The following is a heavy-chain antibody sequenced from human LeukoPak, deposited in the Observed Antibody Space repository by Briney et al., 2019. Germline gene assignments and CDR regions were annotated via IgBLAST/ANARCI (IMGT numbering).Heavy chain of an antibody. Sequence: ASVKVSCKASGYNFINDAISWVRQAPGQGLEWMGWINPYNGNSKYAQKFQGRVTMTTDTSTNTAYMELRSLRSDDTAVFFCARDRIAAAVLDYWGQGTLVTVSS. J-gene: IGHJ4*02. CDR1: GYNFINDA. CDR2: INPYNGNS. D-gene: IGHD6-13*01. CDR3: ARDRIAAAVLDY. V-gene: IGHV1-18*01.